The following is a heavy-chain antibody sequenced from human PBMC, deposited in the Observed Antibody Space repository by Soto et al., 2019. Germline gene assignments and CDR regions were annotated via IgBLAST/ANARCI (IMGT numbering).Heavy chain of an antibody. CDR2: IIPIFSTP. J-gene: IGHJ6*02. CDR1: GGTFGNSA. D-gene: IGHD2-15*01. CDR3: ARDKDRQQLGGNYYYGIDV. Sequence: QVQLVQSGAEVEKPGSSVAVSCKASGGTFGNSAISWVRQAPGQGLEWMGGIIPIFSTPDYAQKFQGRVTITADESTTTAYMELTSLKSEDTAVYYCARDKDRQQLGGNYYYGIDVWGQGTTVTVSS. V-gene: IGHV1-69*12.